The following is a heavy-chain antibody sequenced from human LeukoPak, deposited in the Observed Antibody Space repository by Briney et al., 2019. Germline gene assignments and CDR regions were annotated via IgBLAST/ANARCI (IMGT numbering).Heavy chain of an antibody. V-gene: IGHV4-34*01. CDR1: GGSFSGYY. CDR3: ARAIPLAAAVPDYYYYGMDV. Sequence: PSETLSLTCAVYGGSFSGYYWSWIRQPPGKGLEWIGEINHSGSTNYNPSLKSRVTISVDTSKNQFSLKLSSVTAADTAVYCCARAIPLAAAVPDYYYYGMDVWGQGTTVTVSS. D-gene: IGHD6-13*01. J-gene: IGHJ6*02. CDR2: INHSGST.